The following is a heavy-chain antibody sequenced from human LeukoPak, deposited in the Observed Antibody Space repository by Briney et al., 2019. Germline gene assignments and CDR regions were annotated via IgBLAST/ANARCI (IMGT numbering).Heavy chain of an antibody. Sequence: SETLSLTCTVSGVSISSYYWSWLRQPPGKGLEWIGYIYYSGSTNYNPSLKSRVTISVDTSKNQFSLKLSSVTAADTAVYYCARLESGCSSSSCYNWFDPWVQGTLVTVSS. J-gene: IGHJ5*02. V-gene: IGHV4-59*08. CDR2: IYYSGST. CDR1: GVSISSYY. CDR3: ARLESGCSSSSCYNWFDP. D-gene: IGHD2-2*01.